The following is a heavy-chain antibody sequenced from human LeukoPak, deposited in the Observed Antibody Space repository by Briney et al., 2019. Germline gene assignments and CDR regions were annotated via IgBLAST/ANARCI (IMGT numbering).Heavy chain of an antibody. CDR1: GFTFSSYI. V-gene: IGHV3-21*01. CDR3: ARSLTTLTYEGY. J-gene: IGHJ4*02. D-gene: IGHD1-1*01. Sequence: GGSLRLSCAASGFTFSSYIMNWVRQAPGKGLEWVSSINSGSTYTYYTESVKGRFTVSRDNAKNSLFLQMNSLRAEDTAIYYCARSLTTLTYEGYWGQGTLVTVSS. CDR2: INSGSTYT.